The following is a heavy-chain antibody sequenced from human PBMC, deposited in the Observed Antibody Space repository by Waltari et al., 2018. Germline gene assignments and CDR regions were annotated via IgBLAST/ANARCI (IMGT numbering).Heavy chain of an antibody. CDR3: VTGLTTVTAKDYFDH. CDR1: GMTFSNYW. Sequence: EVQLVESGGGSVQPGGSLRLSCAASGMTFSNYWMNWVRQAPGKGVEWVANIKQDGSEKKYVDSVEGRFSISRDNAQNSLYLQMNSLRAEDTAIYYCVTGLTTVTAKDYFDHWGQGALVTVSS. CDR2: IKQDGSEK. V-gene: IGHV3-7*01. J-gene: IGHJ4*02. D-gene: IGHD4-17*01.